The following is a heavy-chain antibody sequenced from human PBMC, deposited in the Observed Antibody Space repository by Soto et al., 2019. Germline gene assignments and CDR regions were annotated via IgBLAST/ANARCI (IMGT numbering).Heavy chain of an antibody. Sequence: GGSLRLSCAASGFTLSSYGMHWVRQAPGKGLEWVAVIWYDGSNKYYADSVKGRFTISRDNSKNMLYLQMNSLRAEDTAVYYCARDRREDDYTAEDAFDIWGQGTMVTVSS. D-gene: IGHD3-16*01. CDR2: IWYDGSNK. CDR3: ARDRREDDYTAEDAFDI. V-gene: IGHV3-33*01. CDR1: GFTLSSYG. J-gene: IGHJ3*02.